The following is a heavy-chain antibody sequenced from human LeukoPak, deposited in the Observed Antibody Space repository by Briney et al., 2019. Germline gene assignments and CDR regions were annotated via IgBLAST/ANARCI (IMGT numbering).Heavy chain of an antibody. D-gene: IGHD3-10*01. CDR3: AKDPSNMVRGVVEYYFDY. J-gene: IGHJ4*02. Sequence: GGSLRLSCAASGFTFSSYSMNWVRQAPGKGLEWVSSISSSSSYIYYADSVKGRFTISRDNAKNSLYLQMNSLRAEDTAVYYCAKDPSNMVRGVVEYYFDYWGQGTLVTVSS. CDR2: ISSSSSYI. V-gene: IGHV3-21*04. CDR1: GFTFSSYS.